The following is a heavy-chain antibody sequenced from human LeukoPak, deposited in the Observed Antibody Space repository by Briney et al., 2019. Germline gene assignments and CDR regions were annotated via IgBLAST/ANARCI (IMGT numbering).Heavy chain of an antibody. J-gene: IGHJ6*02. CDR2: INSDGSST. CDR1: GFTFSSYW. V-gene: IGHV3-74*01. CDR3: ARDVPLRYYYGMDV. D-gene: IGHD2-2*01. Sequence: PGGSLRLSCAASGFTFSSYWMHWVRQAPGKGLVWVSRINSDGSSTSYADSVKGRFTISRDNAKNTLYLQMNSLRAEDTAVYYCARDVPLRYYYGMDVWGQRTTVTVYS.